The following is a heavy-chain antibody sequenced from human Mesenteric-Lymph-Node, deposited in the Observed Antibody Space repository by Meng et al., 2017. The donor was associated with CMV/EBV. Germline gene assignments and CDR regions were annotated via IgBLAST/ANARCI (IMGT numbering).Heavy chain of an antibody. Sequence: FTFSDHYMSWIRQAPGKGLEWLSYINSPGTTIYYADSVKGRFTISRDNAKNSLYLEMSSLRAEDTAVYYCARVFLGYSSSWYYVDYWGQGALVTVSS. CDR1: FTFSDHY. D-gene: IGHD6-13*01. J-gene: IGHJ4*02. CDR3: ARVFLGYSSSWYYVDY. CDR2: INSPGTTI. V-gene: IGHV3-11*01.